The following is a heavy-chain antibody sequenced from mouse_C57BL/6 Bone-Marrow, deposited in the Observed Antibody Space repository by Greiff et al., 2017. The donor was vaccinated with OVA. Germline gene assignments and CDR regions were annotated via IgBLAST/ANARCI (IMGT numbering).Heavy chain of an antibody. CDR1: GYTFTSYD. D-gene: IGHD1-1*01. V-gene: IGHV1-85*01. CDR3: ARLNYYGSSLFDY. CDR2: IYPRDGST. Sequence: QVQLKESGPELVKPGASVKLSCKASGYTFTSYDINWVKQRPGQGLEWIGWIYPRDGSTKYNEKFKGKATLTVDKSSSTAYMELHSLTSEDSAVYFCARLNYYGSSLFDYWGQGTTLTVSS. J-gene: IGHJ2*01.